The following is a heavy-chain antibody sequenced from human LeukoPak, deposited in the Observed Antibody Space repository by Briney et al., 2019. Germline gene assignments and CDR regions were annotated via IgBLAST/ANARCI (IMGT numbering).Heavy chain of an antibody. J-gene: IGHJ3*02. D-gene: IGHD3-22*01. CDR3: ARDRDYYDSSGYVAFDI. CDR1: GGSISSYY. CDR2: IYYSGST. V-gene: IGHV4-59*01. Sequence: SETLSLTCTVSGGSISSYYWSWIRQPPGKGLEWIGYIYYSGSTSYNPSLKSRVTISVDTSKNQFSLKLSSVTAADTAVYYCARDRDYYDSSGYVAFDIWGQGTMVTVSS.